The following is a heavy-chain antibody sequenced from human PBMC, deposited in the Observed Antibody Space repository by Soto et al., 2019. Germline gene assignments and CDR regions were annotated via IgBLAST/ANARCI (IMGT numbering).Heavy chain of an antibody. J-gene: IGHJ6*02. CDR1: GYTFTSYY. CDR3: ARAVIVGATVGPGGSPQRSYGMDV. CDR2: INPSGGNT. V-gene: IGHV1-46*01. D-gene: IGHD1-26*01. Sequence: ASVKVSCKASGYTFTSYYMHWVRQAPGQGLEWMGIINPSGGNTSYAQKFQGRVTMTRDTSTSTVYMELSSLRSEDTAVYYCARAVIVGATVGPGGSPQRSYGMDVWGQGTTVTVSS.